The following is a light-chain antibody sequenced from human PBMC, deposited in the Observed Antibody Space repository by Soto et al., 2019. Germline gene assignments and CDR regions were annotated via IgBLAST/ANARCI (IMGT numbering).Light chain of an antibody. CDR2: DAT. J-gene: IGKJ2*01. CDR3: KQSFTAPRT. Sequence: DIQMTQSPSSLSASVGDRVTVTCRASQSIGRYLNWYQQKAGKAPKLLIYDATTLQTWVPSRFSGSESGTEFTLTIRGLQPEDFATYYCKQSFTAPRTFGQGTKLEIQ. CDR1: QSIGRY. V-gene: IGKV1-39*01.